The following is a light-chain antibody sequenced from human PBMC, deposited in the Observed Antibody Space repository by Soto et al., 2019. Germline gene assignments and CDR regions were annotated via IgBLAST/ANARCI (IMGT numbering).Light chain of an antibody. V-gene: IGKV1-39*01. CDR3: QQSYSTPMYT. CDR2: AAF. CDR1: QSISNS. Sequence: DIQMTQSPSSLSASVGDRVTITCRASQSISNSLSWYQQKPGKAPKLLIYAAFSLQSGVPSRFSGSGSGTDFTLTISSLQPEDFATYYCQQSYSTPMYTFGQGTKVDIK. J-gene: IGKJ2*01.